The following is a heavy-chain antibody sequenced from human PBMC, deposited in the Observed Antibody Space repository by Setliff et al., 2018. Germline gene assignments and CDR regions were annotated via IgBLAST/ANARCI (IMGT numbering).Heavy chain of an antibody. V-gene: IGHV4-59*12. Sequence: SETLSLTCTVSGGSIRNYYWSWIRQPPGKGLEWIGYIYYSGNTNYNPSLKSRVAMSVDTSKNQSSRNPSSVPAADTAVYYCARGAGWWDLWGQGTLVTVSS. J-gene: IGHJ5*02. CDR1: GGSIRNYY. CDR3: ARGAGWWDL. CDR2: IYYSGNT.